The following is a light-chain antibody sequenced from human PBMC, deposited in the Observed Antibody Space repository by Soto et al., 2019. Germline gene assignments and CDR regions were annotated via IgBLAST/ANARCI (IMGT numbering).Light chain of an antibody. CDR3: FSFTSSSTRV. J-gene: IGLJ1*01. Sequence: QSALTQPASVAGSPGQSITISFTGTNTDVGGYNYVSSYQQHPGKAPKLMIYEVSNRPSGVSNRFSGSKSGNTASLTISGLQAEDEADYYCFSFTSSSTRVFGTGTKVTVL. CDR1: NTDVGGYNY. V-gene: IGLV2-14*01. CDR2: EVS.